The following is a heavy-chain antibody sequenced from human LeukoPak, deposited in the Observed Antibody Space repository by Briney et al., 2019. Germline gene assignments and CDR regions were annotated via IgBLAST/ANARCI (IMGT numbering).Heavy chain of an antibody. CDR1: GGSIGNFF. J-gene: IGHJ4*02. Sequence: PSETLSLTCTVSGGSIGNFFWSWIRQSPGEGLEWIGFLYENGRTSYNPSLKSRVTISVDMSKNQFSLRLTSMTAADTAVYYCARDWELGHWGRGILVTVTS. CDR2: LYENGRT. V-gene: IGHV4-59*01. CDR3: ARDWELGH. D-gene: IGHD1-26*01.